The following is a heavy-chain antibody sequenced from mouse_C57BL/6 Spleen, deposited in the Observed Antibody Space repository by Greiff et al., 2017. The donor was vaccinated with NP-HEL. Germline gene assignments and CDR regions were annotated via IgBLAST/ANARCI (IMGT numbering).Heavy chain of an antibody. CDR1: GYTFTDYY. CDR2: IFPGSGST. CDR3: ARRGPYGYDVRGYYFDY. D-gene: IGHD2-2*01. Sequence: QVQLQQSGPELVKPGASVKISCKASGYTFTDYYINWVKQRPGQGLEWIGWIFPGSGSTYYNEKFKGKATLTVDKSSSTAYMLLSSLTSEDSAVYFCARRGPYGYDVRGYYFDYWGQGTTLTVSS. J-gene: IGHJ2*01. V-gene: IGHV1-75*01.